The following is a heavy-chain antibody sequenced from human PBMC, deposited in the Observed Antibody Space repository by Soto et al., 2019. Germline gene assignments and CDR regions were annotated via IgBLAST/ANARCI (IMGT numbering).Heavy chain of an antibody. CDR1: GFTFSSYS. D-gene: IGHD3-10*02. CDR2: ISSSSSTI. CDR3: ARDHYVGTTAGPTFDY. J-gene: IGHJ4*02. V-gene: IGHV3-48*02. Sequence: GSLRLSCAASGFTFSSYSMNWVRQAPGKGLEWVSYISSSSSTIYYADSVKGRFTISRDNAKNSLYLQMNSLRDEDTAVYYCARDHYVGTTAGPTFDYWGQGTLVTVSS.